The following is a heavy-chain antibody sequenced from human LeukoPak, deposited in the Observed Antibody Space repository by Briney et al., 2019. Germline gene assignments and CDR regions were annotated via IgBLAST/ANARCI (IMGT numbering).Heavy chain of an antibody. D-gene: IGHD1-26*01. CDR1: GGSISSSSYY. V-gene: IGHV4-39*01. Sequence: SETLSLTCTVSGGSISSSSYYWGWIRQPPGKGLEWIGSIYYSGSTYYNPSLKSRVTISVGTSKNQFSLKLSSVTAADTAVYYCARMPLRKVGANPTFDYWGQGTLVTVSS. CDR2: IYYSGST. J-gene: IGHJ4*02. CDR3: ARMPLRKVGANPTFDY.